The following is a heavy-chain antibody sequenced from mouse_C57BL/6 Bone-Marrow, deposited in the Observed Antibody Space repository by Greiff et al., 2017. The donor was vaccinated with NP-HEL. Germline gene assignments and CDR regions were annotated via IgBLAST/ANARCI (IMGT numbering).Heavy chain of an antibody. J-gene: IGHJ3*01. V-gene: IGHV1-81*01. CDR3: ARGVRNYYGSSSFAY. Sequence: QVQLQQSGAELARPGASVKLSCKASGYTFTSYGISWVKQRTGQGLEWIGEIYPRSGNTYYNEQFKGKATLTADKSSSTAYMELRSLTSEDSAVYFCARGVRNYYGSSSFAYWGQGTLVTVSA. CDR2: IYPRSGNT. CDR1: GYTFTSYG. D-gene: IGHD1-1*01.